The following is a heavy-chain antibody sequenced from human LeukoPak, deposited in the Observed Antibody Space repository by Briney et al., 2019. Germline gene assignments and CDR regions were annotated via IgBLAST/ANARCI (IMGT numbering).Heavy chain of an antibody. CDR2: IYHSGST. Sequence: SETLSLTCAVSGGSISSNNWWIWVRQSPEKGLEWIGEIYHSGSTNYNPSLKSRVTISVDKSKNQFSLKLSSVTAADTAVYYCARDSSGWPYYFDYWGQGTLVTVSS. CDR1: GGSISSNNW. D-gene: IGHD6-19*01. V-gene: IGHV4-4*02. J-gene: IGHJ4*02. CDR3: ARDSSGWPYYFDY.